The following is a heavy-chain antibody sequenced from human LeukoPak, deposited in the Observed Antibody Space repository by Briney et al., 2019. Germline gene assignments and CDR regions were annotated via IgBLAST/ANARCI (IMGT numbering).Heavy chain of an antibody. J-gene: IGHJ3*02. V-gene: IGHV3-30*18. Sequence: GRSLRLSCAASGFTFSSYGMHWVRQAPGKGLEWVAVISNGGSNKYHADSVKGRFTISRDNSKNTLYLQMNSLRAEDTAVHYCAKDLSSSGSRAFDIWGQGTMVTVSS. CDR2: ISNGGSNK. CDR1: GFTFSSYG. D-gene: IGHD3-22*01. CDR3: AKDLSSSGSRAFDI.